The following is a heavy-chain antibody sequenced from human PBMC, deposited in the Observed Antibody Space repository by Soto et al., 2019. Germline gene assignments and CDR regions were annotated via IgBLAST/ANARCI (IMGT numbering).Heavy chain of an antibody. V-gene: IGHV3-30*05. CDR1: GFTLSRYG. CDR2: ISFEGNTQ. J-gene: IGHJ6*02. Sequence: QVQLVESGGGVVQPGRSLRLSCAASGFTLSRYGMHWVRQAPGKGLEWVAVISFEGNTQYYADSVKGRFTISRDNSKDTLSLQIHSLRPEDTAVYYCARGAEHQLLSRDYFYRMDVWGQVTTVSVSS. CDR3: ARGAEHQLLSRDYFYRMDV. D-gene: IGHD1-1*01.